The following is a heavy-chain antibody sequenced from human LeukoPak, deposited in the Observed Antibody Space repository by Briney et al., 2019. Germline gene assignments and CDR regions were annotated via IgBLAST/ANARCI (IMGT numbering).Heavy chain of an antibody. CDR3: ARRLTQYDCFDP. V-gene: IGHV6-1*01. D-gene: IGHD2-2*01. CDR1: GDSVSNNSVT. J-gene: IGHJ5*02. CDR2: TYYRSTWYN. Sequence: SQPLSLTCTISGDSVSNNSVTWNWIRQSPSRGLEWLGRTYYRSTWYNDYAVSVRGRITVNPDTSKNQFSLHLNSVTPEDTAVYYCARRLTQYDCFDPWGQGILVTVSS.